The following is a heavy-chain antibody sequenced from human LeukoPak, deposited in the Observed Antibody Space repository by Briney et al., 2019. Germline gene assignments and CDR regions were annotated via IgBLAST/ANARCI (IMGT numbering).Heavy chain of an antibody. CDR1: GGSISGSSYY. Sequence: TSETLSLTCTVSGGSISGSSYYWGWIRQPPGKGLEWIGNIYYSGNTYYNLSLRSRVTISVDTSKNQFSLKLSSVTAADTAVYYCARLGAYSGSGDYWGQGTLVTVSS. D-gene: IGHD5-12*01. V-gene: IGHV4-39*01. J-gene: IGHJ4*02. CDR2: IYYSGNT. CDR3: ARLGAYSGSGDY.